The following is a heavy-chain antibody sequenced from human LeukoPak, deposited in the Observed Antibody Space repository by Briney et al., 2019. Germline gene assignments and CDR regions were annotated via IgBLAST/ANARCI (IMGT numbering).Heavy chain of an antibody. CDR2: ISNSGAIT. CDR1: GFTFSSYA. V-gene: IGHV3-23*01. Sequence: GGSLRFSCAASGFTFSSYAMSWVRQAPGKGLEWVSAISNSGAITYYVDSVKGRFAVSRDNSKNTFYLQMNSLRAEDTAVYYCAKEGPVGLARFDSWGQGTLLTVSS. CDR3: AKEGPVGLARFDS. D-gene: IGHD3-16*01. J-gene: IGHJ4*02.